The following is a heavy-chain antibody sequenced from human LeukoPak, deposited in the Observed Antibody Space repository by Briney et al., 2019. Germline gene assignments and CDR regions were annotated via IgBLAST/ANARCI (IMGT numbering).Heavy chain of an antibody. CDR3: ARAFYGRAFDI. D-gene: IGHD4-17*01. CDR2: IYSGGST. V-gene: IGHV3-53*01. CDR1: GFTVSSNY. J-gene: IGHJ3*02. Sequence: GGSLRLSCAASGFTVSSNYMSWVRQAPGKGLEWVSVIYSGGSTYYADSVKGRFTISRDNSKNTLYLQMNSLRAEDTAVYYCARAFYGRAFDIWGQGTMVTVSS.